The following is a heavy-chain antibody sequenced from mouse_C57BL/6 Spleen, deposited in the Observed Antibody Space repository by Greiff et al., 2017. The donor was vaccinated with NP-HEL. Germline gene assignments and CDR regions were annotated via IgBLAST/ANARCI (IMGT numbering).Heavy chain of an antibody. D-gene: IGHD2-3*01. CDR1: GYSFTDYN. CDR3: ARSDGYYKDYYAMDY. Sequence: LVEPGASVKISCKASGYSFTDYNMNWVKQSNGKSLEWIGVINPNYGTTSYNQKFKGKATLTVDQSSSTAYMQLNSLTSEDSAVYYCARSDGYYKDYYAMDYWGQGTSVTVSS. CDR2: INPNYGTT. J-gene: IGHJ4*01. V-gene: IGHV1-39*01.